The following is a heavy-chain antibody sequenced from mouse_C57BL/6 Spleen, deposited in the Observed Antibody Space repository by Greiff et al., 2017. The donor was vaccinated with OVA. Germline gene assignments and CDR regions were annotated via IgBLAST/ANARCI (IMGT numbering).Heavy chain of an antibody. Sequence: QVQLQQPGAELVRPGTSVKLSCKASGYTFTSYWMHWVKQRPGQGLEWIGVIDPFDSYTNYNQKFKGKATLTVDTSSSTAYMQLSSLTSEDSAVYYCARQLRLRDAMDYWGQGTSVTVSS. CDR3: ARQLRLRDAMDY. J-gene: IGHJ4*01. V-gene: IGHV1-59*01. CDR2: IDPFDSYT. D-gene: IGHD3-2*02. CDR1: GYTFTSYW.